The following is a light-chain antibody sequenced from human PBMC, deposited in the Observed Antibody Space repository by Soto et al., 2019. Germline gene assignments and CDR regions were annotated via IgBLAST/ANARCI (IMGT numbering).Light chain of an antibody. J-gene: IGLJ1*01. CDR1: SSNIGATYD. CDR2: GNS. V-gene: IGLV1-40*01. Sequence: QSVLTQPPSVSGAPGQRVTISCTGSSSNIGATYDVQWYQQLPGTAPKLLIYGNSNRPSGVPDRFSGSKSGTSASLAITGLQADDEADYHCQSYDSSLSAHYVFGSGTKLTVL. CDR3: QSYDSSLSAHYV.